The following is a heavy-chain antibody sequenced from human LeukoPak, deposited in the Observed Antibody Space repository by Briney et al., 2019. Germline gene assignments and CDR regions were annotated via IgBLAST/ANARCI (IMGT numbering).Heavy chain of an antibody. V-gene: IGHV1-2*02. CDR2: INPNSGGT. CDR3: ARPLGGISGGKCCELDY. D-gene: IGHD2-15*01. CDR1: GYTFTGYY. J-gene: IGHJ4*02. Sequence: ASVKVSCKASGYTFTGYYMHWVRQAPGQGLEWMGWINPNSGGTNYAQKFQGRVTMTRDTSISTAYMELTRLRSDDTAVYYCARPLGGISGGKCCELDYWGQGTLVTVSS.